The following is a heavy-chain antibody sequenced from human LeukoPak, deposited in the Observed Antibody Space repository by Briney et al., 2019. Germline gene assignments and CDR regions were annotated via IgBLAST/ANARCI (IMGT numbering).Heavy chain of an antibody. CDR3: ARASGSYYADFDY. CDR2: IYYSGST. D-gene: IGHD1-26*01. Sequence: SETLSLTCTVSGGSISSSSYYWGWIRQPPGKGLEWIGSIYYSGSTYYNPSLKSRVTISVDTSKNQFSLNLSSVTAADTAVYYCARASGSYYADFDYWGQGTLVTVSS. V-gene: IGHV4-39*07. J-gene: IGHJ4*02. CDR1: GGSISSSSYY.